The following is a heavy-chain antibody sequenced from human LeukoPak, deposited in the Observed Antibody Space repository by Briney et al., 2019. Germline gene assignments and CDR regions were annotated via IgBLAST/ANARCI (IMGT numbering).Heavy chain of an antibody. J-gene: IGHJ5*01. Sequence: GGSLRLSCAASGFTFNNYAMIWVRQAPGKGLEWVSVISGSGNSTYYADSVKGRFTISRDNSKNTLYLQMNSLRGEDTAVYHCVKAAGYYSNWFDFWGQGTLVTVSS. CDR3: VKAAGYYSNWFDF. CDR1: GFTFNNYA. D-gene: IGHD3-10*01. V-gene: IGHV3-23*01. CDR2: ISGSGNST.